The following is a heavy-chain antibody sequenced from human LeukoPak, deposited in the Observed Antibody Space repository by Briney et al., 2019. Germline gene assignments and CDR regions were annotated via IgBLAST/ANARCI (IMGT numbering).Heavy chain of an antibody. CDR3: AKDRAFGDPYYFDY. V-gene: IGHV3-7*03. CDR1: EFTFSSYW. CDR2: IKQDGGQI. D-gene: IGHD3-10*01. J-gene: IGHJ4*02. Sequence: GGSLRLSCAASEFTFSSYWMSWVRQAPGKGLEWVANIKQDGGQIYYLESVKGRFTVSRDNAKNSLYLQMNSLRAEDTAVYYCAKDRAFGDPYYFDYWGQGTLVTVSS.